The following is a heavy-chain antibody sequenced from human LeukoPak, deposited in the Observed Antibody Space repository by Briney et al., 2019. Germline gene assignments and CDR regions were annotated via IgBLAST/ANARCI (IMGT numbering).Heavy chain of an antibody. J-gene: IGHJ6*02. CDR2: IYYSGST. CDR3: ARSVIGYGMDV. Sequence: SESLSLTCTVSGGSISSYYWSWIRQPPGKGLEWIGYIYYSGSTNYNPSLKSRVTISVDTSKNQFSLKLSSVTAADTAVYYCARSVIGYGMDVWGQGTTVTVSS. CDR1: GGSISSYY. D-gene: IGHD3-22*01. V-gene: IGHV4-59*08.